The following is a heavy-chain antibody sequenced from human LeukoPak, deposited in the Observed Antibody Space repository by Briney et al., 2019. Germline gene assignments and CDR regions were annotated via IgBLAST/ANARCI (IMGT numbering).Heavy chain of an antibody. D-gene: IGHD3-22*01. CDR3: ARLGMAASYLYDSSGDKFDY. CDR1: GGSFSGYY. J-gene: IGHJ4*02. Sequence: SETLSLTCAVYGGSFSGYYWSWIRQHPGKGLEWMGHIYYSGTVYYNPSLRSRVSISVDTSKNQFSLKLSSVSVADTAVYYCARLGMAASYLYDSSGDKFDYWGQGTLVTVSS. CDR2: IYYSGTV. V-gene: IGHV4-31*11.